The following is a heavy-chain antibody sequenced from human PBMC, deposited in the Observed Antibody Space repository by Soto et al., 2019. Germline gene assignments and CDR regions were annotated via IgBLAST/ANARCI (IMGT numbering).Heavy chain of an antibody. D-gene: IGHD6-6*01. J-gene: IGHJ4*02. CDR3: ARDKGSSSGIYFDY. Sequence: ASVEVSCKASGYTFTSYAIHWVRQAPGQRLEWMGWINAGNGNTKYSQKFQGRVTITRDTSASTAYMELSSLRSEDTAVYYCARDKGSSSGIYFDYWGQGTLVTVSS. CDR1: GYTFTSYA. V-gene: IGHV1-3*01. CDR2: INAGNGNT.